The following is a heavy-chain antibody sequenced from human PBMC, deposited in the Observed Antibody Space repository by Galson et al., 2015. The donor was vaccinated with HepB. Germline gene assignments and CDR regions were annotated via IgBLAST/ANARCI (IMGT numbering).Heavy chain of an antibody. J-gene: IGHJ4*02. CDR1: GGSTSRDIDY. V-gene: IGHV4-39*01. Sequence: TLSLTCNVSGGSTSRDIDYWGWIRQTPGKGLEWIGSISHIKNTYYNPSLKGRVTISADTSKNQFALKLGSVTAADTTIYYCARHSGSGGWQPTHFDSWGQGIVVTVSS. D-gene: IGHD3-10*01. CDR3: ARHSGSGGWQPTHFDS. CDR2: ISHIKNT.